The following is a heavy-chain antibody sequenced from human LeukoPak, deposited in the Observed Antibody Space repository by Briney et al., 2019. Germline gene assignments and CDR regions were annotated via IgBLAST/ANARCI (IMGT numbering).Heavy chain of an antibody. CDR3: ARAGGRSWFDP. V-gene: IGHV1-8*01. Sequence: ASVKVSCKASGYTFTSYDINWVRQATGQGLEWMGWMNPNSGNTGYAQKFQGRVTMTRDTSISTAYMELSRLRSDDTAVYYCARAGGRSWFDPWGQGTLVTVSS. CDR1: GYTFTSYD. CDR2: MNPNSGNT. J-gene: IGHJ5*02.